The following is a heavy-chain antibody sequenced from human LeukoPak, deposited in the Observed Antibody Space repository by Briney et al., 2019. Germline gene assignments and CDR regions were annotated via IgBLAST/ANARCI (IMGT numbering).Heavy chain of an antibody. CDR1: GYSFSMYW. CDR2: IYPGDSQT. D-gene: IGHD3-3*01. CDR3: GRIRGYDFWSRGAFDI. V-gene: IGHV5-51*01. Sequence: GESLKISCKGSGYSFSMYWTGWVRQMPGEGLEWMGIIYPGDSQTAYSPSFQGQVTISADKSISTAYLQWRSLKASDTAMYYCGRIRGYDFWSRGAFDIWGQGTMVTVSS. J-gene: IGHJ3*02.